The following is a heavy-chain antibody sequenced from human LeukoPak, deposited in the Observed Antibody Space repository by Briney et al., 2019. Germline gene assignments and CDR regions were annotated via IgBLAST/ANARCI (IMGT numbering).Heavy chain of an antibody. CDR1: GYTFTTYW. Sequence: GESLKISCKGSGYTFTTYWIGWVRQMPGKGLEWMGIIYPDDSGTRYSPSLQGQVTISADKSISTAYLQWSSLKASDTAMYYCARLSDGYSYGSDAFDIWGQGTMVTVSS. CDR3: ARLSDGYSYGSDAFDI. V-gene: IGHV5-51*01. J-gene: IGHJ3*02. D-gene: IGHD5-18*01. CDR2: IYPDDSGT.